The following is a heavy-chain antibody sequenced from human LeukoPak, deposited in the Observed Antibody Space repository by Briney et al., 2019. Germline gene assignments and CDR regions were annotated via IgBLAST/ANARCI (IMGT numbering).Heavy chain of an antibody. CDR3: ASSTVTKVGPYYYYGMDV. D-gene: IGHD4-17*01. CDR1: GFTFSSYA. Sequence: PGGFLRLSCAASGFTFSSYALSWVRQAPGKGLEWVSGISGSGSSKYYADSVKGRFTISRDNDKNSLYLQMNSLRAEDTAVYYCASSTVTKVGPYYYYGMDVWGQGTTVTVSS. V-gene: IGHV3-23*01. J-gene: IGHJ6*02. CDR2: ISGSGSSK.